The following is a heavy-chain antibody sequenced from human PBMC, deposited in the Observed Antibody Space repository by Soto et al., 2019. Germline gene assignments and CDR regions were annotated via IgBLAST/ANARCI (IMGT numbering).Heavy chain of an antibody. D-gene: IGHD3-10*01. V-gene: IGHV4-34*01. CDR3: ARGPRAMVRGAIIKGGNLFDP. CDR1: GGSFSGYY. CDR2: INHSGST. Sequence: SETLSLTCAVYGGSFSGYYWSWIRQPPGKGLEWIGEINHSGSTNYNPSLKSRVTISVDTSKNQFSLKLSSVTAADTAVYYCARGPRAMVRGAIIKGGNLFDPWGQGTLVTVSS. J-gene: IGHJ5*02.